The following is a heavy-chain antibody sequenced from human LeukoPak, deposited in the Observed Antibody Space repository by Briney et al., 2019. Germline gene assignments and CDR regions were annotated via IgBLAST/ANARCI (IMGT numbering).Heavy chain of an antibody. CDR2: MDPNSGNT. J-gene: IGHJ4*02. CDR1: GYTFTSYD. Sequence: ASVKVSCKASGYTFTSYDIYWVRQATGQGLGWMGWMDPNSGNTGYAQKFQGRVTMTRNTSITTAYMELSSLRSEDTAVYYCARGPPYYYDSSGYLNYWGQGTLVTVSS. V-gene: IGHV1-8*01. D-gene: IGHD3-22*01. CDR3: ARGPPYYYDSSGYLNY.